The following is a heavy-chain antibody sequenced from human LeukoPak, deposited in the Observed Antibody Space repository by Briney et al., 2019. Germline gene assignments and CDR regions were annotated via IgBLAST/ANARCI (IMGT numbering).Heavy chain of an antibody. V-gene: IGHV1-46*01. CDR3: ARDAEDDSSENWFDP. D-gene: IGHD3-22*01. CDR1: GYTFTSYY. J-gene: IGHJ5*02. CDR2: INPSGGST. Sequence: ASVKVSCKASGYTFTSYYMHWVRQAPGQGLEWMGIINPSGGSTSYAQKFQGRVTMTRDMSTSTVHMELSSLRSEDTAVYYCARDAEDDSSENWFDPWGQGTLVTVSS.